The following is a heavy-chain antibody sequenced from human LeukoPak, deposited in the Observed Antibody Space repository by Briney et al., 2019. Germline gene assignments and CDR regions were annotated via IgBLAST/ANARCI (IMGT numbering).Heavy chain of an antibody. CDR3: AGFSSSHPLVRSGWFDP. CDR1: GGSISSSTYY. Sequence: PSETLSLTCTVSGGSISSSTYYWGWIRQPPGKGLEWIGTIYYSGSTYYNPSLKSRVTISVDTSKNQFSLKLSSVTAADTAVYYCAGFSSSHPLVRSGWFDPWGQGTLVTVSS. V-gene: IGHV4-39*07. CDR2: IYYSGST. D-gene: IGHD6-13*01. J-gene: IGHJ5*02.